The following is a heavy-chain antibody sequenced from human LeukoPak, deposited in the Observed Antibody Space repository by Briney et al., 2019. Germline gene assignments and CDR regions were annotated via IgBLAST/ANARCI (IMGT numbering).Heavy chain of an antibody. Sequence: PGGSLRLSCAASGFTFSSYAMSWVRQAPGKGLEWVSAISGSGGGTYYADSVKGRFTISRGNSKNTLYLQMNSLRAEDTAVYYCAKDVRVDSYGYFGYYYYGMDVWGQGTTVTVSS. J-gene: IGHJ6*02. D-gene: IGHD5-18*01. CDR1: GFTFSSYA. V-gene: IGHV3-23*01. CDR3: AKDVRVDSYGYFGYYYYGMDV. CDR2: ISGSGGGT.